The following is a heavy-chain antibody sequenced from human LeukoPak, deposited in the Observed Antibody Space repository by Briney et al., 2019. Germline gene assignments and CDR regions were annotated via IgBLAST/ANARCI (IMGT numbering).Heavy chain of an antibody. D-gene: IGHD6-19*01. CDR1: GFTFSNYW. CDR2: IKKDGSDM. V-gene: IGHV3-7*01. J-gene: IGHJ4*02. Sequence: GGSLRLSCAASGFTFSNYWMSWVRQAPGKGLEWVAYIKKDGSDMLYVDSVKGRFTISRDNAKNSLSLQMNSLRAEDTAVYYCATGWRAGPIGSGGQGPLVIVSA. CDR3: ATGWRAGPIGS.